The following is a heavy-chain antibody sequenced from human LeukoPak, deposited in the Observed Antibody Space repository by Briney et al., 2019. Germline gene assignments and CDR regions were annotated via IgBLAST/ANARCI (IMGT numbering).Heavy chain of an antibody. CDR3: ARPRAGY. CDR2: INQGGAEK. J-gene: IGHJ4*02. D-gene: IGHD3-10*01. Sequence: GGSLRLSCAAYGFTFSDYWMTWVRQAPGKGLEWVANINQGGAEKYYVDSVKGRFTISRDNAKNSLYLQMNSLRAEDTAVYYCARPRAGYWGQGTLVTVSS. V-gene: IGHV3-7*01. CDR1: GFTFSDYW.